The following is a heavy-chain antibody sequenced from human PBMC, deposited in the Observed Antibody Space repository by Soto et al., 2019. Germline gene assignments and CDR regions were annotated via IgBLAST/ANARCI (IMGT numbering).Heavy chain of an antibody. D-gene: IGHD3-22*01. V-gene: IGHV4-4*02. CDR1: GGSISSSNW. Sequence: PSETLSLTCAVSGGSISSSNWWSWVRQPPGKGLEWIGEIYHSGSTNYNPSLKSRVTISVDKSKNQFSLKLSSVTAADTAVYYCARDLDRSGYRTNWFDPWGQGTLVTVSS. CDR3: ARDLDRSGYRTNWFDP. J-gene: IGHJ5*02. CDR2: IYHSGST.